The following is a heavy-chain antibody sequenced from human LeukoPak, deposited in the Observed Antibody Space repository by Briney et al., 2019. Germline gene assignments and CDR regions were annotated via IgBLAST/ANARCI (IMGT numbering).Heavy chain of an antibody. V-gene: IGHV1-69*04. CDR2: IIPILGIA. D-gene: IGHD6-13*01. CDR3: ARDRLSSSFAYYYYMDV. Sequence: SVKVSCKASGGTFSSYAISWVRQAPGQGLEWMGRIIPILGIANYAQKFQGRVTITADKSTSTAYMELSRLRSDDTAVYYCARDRLSSSFAYYYYMDVWGKGTTVTVSS. J-gene: IGHJ6*03. CDR1: GGTFSSYA.